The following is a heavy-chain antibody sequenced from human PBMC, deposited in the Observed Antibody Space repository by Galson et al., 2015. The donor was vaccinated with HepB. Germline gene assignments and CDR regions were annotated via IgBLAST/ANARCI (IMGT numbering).Heavy chain of an antibody. J-gene: IGHJ3*02. CDR2: IWYDGSNK. V-gene: IGHV3-33*08. D-gene: IGHD6-13*01. CDR3: ARLYSDTWFDTFDI. Sequence: SLRLSCAASGFTFSSYAMHWVRQAPGKGLEWVALIWYDGSNKYYADSVKGRFAISRDNSQRTLHLQMNSLRAEDTAVYYCARLYSDTWFDTFDIWGQGTMVTVSS. CDR1: GFTFSSYA.